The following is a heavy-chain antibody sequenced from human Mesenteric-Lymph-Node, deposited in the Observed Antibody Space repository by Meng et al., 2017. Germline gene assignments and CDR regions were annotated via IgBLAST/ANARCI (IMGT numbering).Heavy chain of an antibody. CDR2: IYHSGST. J-gene: IGHJ4*02. CDR3: ARDNEGYYFDY. Sequence: SETLSLTCAVSGGSISSSNWWSWVRQPPGKGLEWIGEIYHSGSTNYNPSLKSRVTISVDTSKNQFSLKLNSVIAADTAVYYCARDNEGYYFDYWGQGTLVTVSS. CDR1: GGSISSSNW. D-gene: IGHD1-1*01. V-gene: IGHV4-4*02.